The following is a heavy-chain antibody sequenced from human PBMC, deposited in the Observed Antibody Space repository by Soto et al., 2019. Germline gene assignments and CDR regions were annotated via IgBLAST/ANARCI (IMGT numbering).Heavy chain of an antibody. Sequence: QVQLQESGPGLVKPSETLSLTCTVSGGSISSYYWSWIRQPPGKGLEWIGYIYYSGSTNYNPSLKSRVTISVDTSKNQFSLKLSSVTAADTAVYYCARGNTVTTHDAFDIWGQGTMVTVSS. V-gene: IGHV4-59*01. CDR3: ARGNTVTTHDAFDI. D-gene: IGHD4-17*01. J-gene: IGHJ3*02. CDR1: GGSISSYY. CDR2: IYYSGST.